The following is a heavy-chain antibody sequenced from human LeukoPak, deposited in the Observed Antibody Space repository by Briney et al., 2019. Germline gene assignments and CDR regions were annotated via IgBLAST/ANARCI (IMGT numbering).Heavy chain of an antibody. D-gene: IGHD5-12*01. CDR2: MSSSGSTI. V-gene: IGHV3-48*03. CDR1: GFTFSSYD. J-gene: IGHJ4*02. Sequence: PGGSLRLSCAASGFTFSSYDMNWVRQAPGKGLEWVSYMSSSGSTIYYADSVKGRFTISRDNAKNSLYLQMNSLRAEDTAVYYCARGPSGYHNTGGQGTLVTVSS. CDR3: ARGPSGYHNT.